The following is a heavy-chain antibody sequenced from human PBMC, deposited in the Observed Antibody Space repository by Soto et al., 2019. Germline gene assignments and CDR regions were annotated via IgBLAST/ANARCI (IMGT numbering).Heavy chain of an antibody. CDR2: IYYSGRT. Sequence: SETLSLTCTVSGGSISSYYWSWIRQPPGKGLEWIGYIYYSGRTNYNPSLKSRVTISVDTSKNQFSLKLSSVTAADTAVYYCARDLGKWELLLHDAFDIWGQGTMVTVSS. J-gene: IGHJ3*02. V-gene: IGHV4-59*01. D-gene: IGHD1-26*01. CDR3: ARDLGKWELLLHDAFDI. CDR1: GGSISSYY.